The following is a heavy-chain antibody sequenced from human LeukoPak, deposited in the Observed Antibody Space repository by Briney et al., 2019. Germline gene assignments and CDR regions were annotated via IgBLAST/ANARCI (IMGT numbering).Heavy chain of an antibody. CDR1: GGSISNYY. CDR3: ARGGGVTTGDY. CDR2: IYYSGST. J-gene: IGHJ4*02. Sequence: SETLSLTCTVSGGSISNYYWSWVRQPPGKGLEWIGYIYYSGSTNYNPSLKSRVTISVDTSKNQFSLKLSSVTAADTAVYYCARGGGVTTGDYWGQGTLVTVSS. V-gene: IGHV4-59*12. D-gene: IGHD4-17*01.